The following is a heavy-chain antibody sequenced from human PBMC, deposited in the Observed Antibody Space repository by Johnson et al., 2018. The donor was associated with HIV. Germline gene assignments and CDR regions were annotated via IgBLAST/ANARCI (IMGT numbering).Heavy chain of an antibody. CDR3: ARGPYKYTRIYDSRADDAFDI. J-gene: IGHJ3*02. Sequence: VQLVESGGGVVRPGGSLRLSCAASGFTFSSYDMHWVRQATGKGLESVSAIGPAGDTYYPCSVKVRFTISRETAKNSLYLQMNSLRAGDTAVYYCARGPYKYTRIYDSRADDAFDIWGQGTMVTVSS. CDR2: IGPAGDT. D-gene: IGHD3-22*01. CDR1: GFTFSSYD. V-gene: IGHV3-13*01.